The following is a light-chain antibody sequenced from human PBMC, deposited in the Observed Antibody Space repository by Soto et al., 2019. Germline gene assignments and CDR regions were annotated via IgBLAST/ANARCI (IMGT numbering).Light chain of an antibody. CDR1: QAISSY. V-gene: IGKV1-9*01. Sequence: DIQLTQSPSFLSASVGDRVTITCRVSQAISSYLVWYQQKPGRAPKLLVYGATILQSWVPSRFSGSGSRTEFTLTISGLLPEDFATYYCQQVNSLPYTFGQGT. CDR2: GAT. CDR3: QQVNSLPYT. J-gene: IGKJ2*01.